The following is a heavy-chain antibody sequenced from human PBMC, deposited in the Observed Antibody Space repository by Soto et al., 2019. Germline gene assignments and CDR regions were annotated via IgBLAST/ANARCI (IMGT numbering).Heavy chain of an antibody. CDR1: GFTLISYA. J-gene: IGHJ3*02. V-gene: IGHV3-23*01. D-gene: IGHD2-15*01. CDR2: ISGSGGST. CDR3: ATAEDIVVVVAEARAFDI. Sequence: GGSLRLSCAASGFTLISYAMSWVLQAPWKGLEWVSAISGSGGSTYYADSVKGRFTISRDNSKNTLYLQMNSLRAEDTAVYYCATAEDIVVVVAEARAFDIWGQGTMVTVSS.